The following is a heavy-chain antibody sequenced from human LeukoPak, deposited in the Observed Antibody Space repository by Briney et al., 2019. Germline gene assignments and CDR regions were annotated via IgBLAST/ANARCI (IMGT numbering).Heavy chain of an antibody. CDR2: ISSSGSTI. V-gene: IGHV3-48*03. D-gene: IGHD3-22*01. CDR1: GFTFSSYE. J-gene: IGHJ4*02. CDR3: ARDARGYYDSSGPYDY. Sequence: GGSLRLSCAASGFTFSSYEMNWVRQAPGKGLVWVSYISSSGSTIYYADSVKGRFTISRDNAKNSLYLQMNSLRAEDTAVYYCARDARGYYDSSGPYDYWGQGTLVTVSS.